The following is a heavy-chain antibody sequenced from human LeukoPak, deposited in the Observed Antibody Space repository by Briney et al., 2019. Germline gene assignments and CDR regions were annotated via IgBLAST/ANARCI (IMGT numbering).Heavy chain of an antibody. Sequence: ASVKVSCKASGYTFTSYDINWVRQATGQGLEWMGWMNPNSGNTSYAHKFQGRVTMTRNTSISTAYMELGSLRSEDAVVYYCARRGRTYYDILTGYYVSYYYYYMDVWGKGTTVTISS. CDR3: ARRGRTYYDILTGYYVSYYYYYMDV. D-gene: IGHD3-9*01. CDR2: MNPNSGNT. J-gene: IGHJ6*03. V-gene: IGHV1-8*01. CDR1: GYTFTSYD.